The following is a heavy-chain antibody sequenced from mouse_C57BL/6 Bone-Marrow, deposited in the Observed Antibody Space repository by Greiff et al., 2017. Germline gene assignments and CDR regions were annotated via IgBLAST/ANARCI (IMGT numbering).Heavy chain of an antibody. Sequence: EVQLVESGGDLVKPGGSLKLSCAASGFTFSSYGMSWVRQTPDKRLEWVATISSGGSYTYYPDSVKGRFTISRDNAKNTLYLQMSGLKSEDTAMYYCARRGRRGYFDVWGTGTTVTVSS. J-gene: IGHJ1*03. CDR3: ARRGRRGYFDV. CDR2: ISSGGSYT. CDR1: GFTFSSYG. V-gene: IGHV5-6*01. D-gene: IGHD1-1*01.